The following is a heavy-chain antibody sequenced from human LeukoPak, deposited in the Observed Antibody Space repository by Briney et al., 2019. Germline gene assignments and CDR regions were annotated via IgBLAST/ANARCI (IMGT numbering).Heavy chain of an antibody. D-gene: IGHD2-15*01. Sequence: GGSLRLSCAASGFTFSSYGMHWVRQAPGKGLEWVAVIWYDGSNKYYADSVKGRFTISRDNSKNTLYLQMNSLKAEDTAVYYCASSYSPRYCSGGSCWYYYYYMDVWGKGTTVTVSS. CDR2: IWYDGSNK. CDR3: ASSYSPRYCSGGSCWYYYYYMDV. J-gene: IGHJ6*03. V-gene: IGHV3-33*01. CDR1: GFTFSSYG.